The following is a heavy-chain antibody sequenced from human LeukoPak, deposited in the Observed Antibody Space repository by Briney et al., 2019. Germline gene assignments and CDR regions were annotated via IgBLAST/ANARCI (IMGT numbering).Heavy chain of an antibody. V-gene: IGHV1-69*13. J-gene: IGHJ6*02. D-gene: IGHD3-9*01. Sequence: ASVKVSCKASGGTFSSYAISWVRQAPGQGLEWMGGIIPIFGTANYAQKIQGRVTITADESTSTAYMELSSLRSEDTAVYYCARDHRDYDILTGYYQDYYGMDVWGQGTTVTVSS. CDR2: IIPIFGTA. CDR1: GGTFSSYA. CDR3: ARDHRDYDILTGYYQDYYGMDV.